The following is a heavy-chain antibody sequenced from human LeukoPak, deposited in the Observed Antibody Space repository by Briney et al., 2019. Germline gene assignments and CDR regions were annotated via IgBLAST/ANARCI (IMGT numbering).Heavy chain of an antibody. CDR1: GYTFTNYG. Sequence: ASVKVSCKASGYTFTNYGISWVRQAPGQGLEWMGWISAYDGNTNYAQKIQGRVIMTTDTSTSTAYMELRRLRSDDTAVYYCARDRVWRDYYYSMDVWGKGTTVTVSS. D-gene: IGHD3-16*01. V-gene: IGHV1-18*01. CDR2: ISAYDGNT. CDR3: ARDRVWRDYYYSMDV. J-gene: IGHJ6*04.